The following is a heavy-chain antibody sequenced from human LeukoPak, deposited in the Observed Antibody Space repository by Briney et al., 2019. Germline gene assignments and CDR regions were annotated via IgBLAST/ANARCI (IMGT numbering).Heavy chain of an antibody. CDR2: ISSSGSTI. D-gene: IGHD3-22*01. J-gene: IGHJ4*02. CDR3: ARYYSSGYYSNY. CDR1: GFSFSDYY. V-gene: IGHV3-11*01. Sequence: PGGSLRLSCGASGFSFSDYYMSWILQAPGKGLEWVSYISSSGSTIYYADSVKGRFTISRDNAKNSLYLQMNSLRAEDTAVYYCARYYSSGYYSNYWGQGTLVTVSS.